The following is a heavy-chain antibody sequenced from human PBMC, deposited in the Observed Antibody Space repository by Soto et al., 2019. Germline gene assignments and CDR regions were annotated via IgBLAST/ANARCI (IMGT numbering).Heavy chain of an antibody. CDR3: ARDLGSYYDFWSGYLSIVPGTYGMDV. J-gene: IGHJ6*02. CDR2: ISAYNGNT. V-gene: IGHV1-18*01. Sequence: GASVKVSCKASGYTFTSYGISWVRQAPGQGLEWMGWISAYNGNTNYAQKLQGRVTMTTDTSTSTAYMELRSLRSDDTAVYYCARDLGSYYDFWSGYLSIVPGTYGMDVWGQGTTVTVSS. CDR1: GYTFTSYG. D-gene: IGHD3-3*01.